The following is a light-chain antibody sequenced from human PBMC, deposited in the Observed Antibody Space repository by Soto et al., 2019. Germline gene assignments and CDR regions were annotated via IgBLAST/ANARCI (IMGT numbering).Light chain of an antibody. CDR3: SSYTSSSTPYV. J-gene: IGLJ1*01. Sequence: QSVLTQPASVSVSPGQSITISCTGTSSDVGGYNYVSWYQQHPGKAPKLMIYDVSNRRSGVSNRFSGSKSGNTASMTISGLQAEDEADYYCSSYTSSSTPYVFGTGTKVTVL. CDR1: SSDVGGYNY. V-gene: IGLV2-14*01. CDR2: DVS.